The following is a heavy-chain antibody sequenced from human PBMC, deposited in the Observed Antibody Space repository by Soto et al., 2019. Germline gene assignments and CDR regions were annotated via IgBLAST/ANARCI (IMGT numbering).Heavy chain of an antibody. J-gene: IGHJ6*02. CDR2: IIPIFATA. Sequence: QVQLVQSGAEVKKPGSSVKVSCKASVGTFSSYAINWVRQAPGQWLEWMGGIIPIFATADYAQKFQGRVTITADESTSTAYMELSSLRSEDTAVYYCAQCLLGVNYYYGMDVWGQGTTVTVSS. CDR1: VGTFSSYA. CDR3: AQCLLGVNYYYGMDV. V-gene: IGHV1-69*12. D-gene: IGHD3-16*01.